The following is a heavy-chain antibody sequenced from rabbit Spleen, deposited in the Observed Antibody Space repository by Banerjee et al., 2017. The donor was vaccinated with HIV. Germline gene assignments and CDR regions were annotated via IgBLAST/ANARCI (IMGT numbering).Heavy chain of an antibody. Sequence: EESGGDLVKPEGSLTLICTASGFTLSSYWICWVRQAPGKGLEWIACIDAGSSGSTYYASWAKGRFTISKTSSTTVTLQMTSLTAADTATYFCARDTGTSFSTYGMDLWGPGTLVTVS. J-gene: IGHJ6*01. CDR2: IDAGSSGST. CDR1: GFTLSSYW. V-gene: IGHV1S45*01. CDR3: ARDTGTSFSTYGMDL. D-gene: IGHD8-1*01.